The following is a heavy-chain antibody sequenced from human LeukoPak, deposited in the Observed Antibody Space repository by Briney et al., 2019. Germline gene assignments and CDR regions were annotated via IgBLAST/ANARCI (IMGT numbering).Heavy chain of an antibody. CDR3: ARGLGYYYYMDV. CDR2: INHSGST. Sequence: SETLSLTCTVSGGSISSYYWSWIRQPPGKGLEWIGEINHSGSTNYNPSLKSRVTISVDTSKNQFSLKLSSVTAVDTAVYYCARGLGYYYYMDVWGKGTTVTVSS. V-gene: IGHV4-34*01. CDR1: GGSISSYY. J-gene: IGHJ6*03.